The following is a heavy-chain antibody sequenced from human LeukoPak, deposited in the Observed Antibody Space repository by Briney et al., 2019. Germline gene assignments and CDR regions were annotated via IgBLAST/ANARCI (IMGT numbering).Heavy chain of an antibody. CDR3: AREMATGWFDP. J-gene: IGHJ5*02. Sequence: SETLSLTCTVSGGSISSYHWSWIRQPPGKGLEWIGYIYYSGSTNYNPSLKSRVTISVDTSKNQFSLKLSSVTAADTAVYYCAREMATGWFDPWGQGTLVTVSS. CDR2: IYYSGST. CDR1: GGSISSYH. V-gene: IGHV4-59*01. D-gene: IGHD5-24*01.